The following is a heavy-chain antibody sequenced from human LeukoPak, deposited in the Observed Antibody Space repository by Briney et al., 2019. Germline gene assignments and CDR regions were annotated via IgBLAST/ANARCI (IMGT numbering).Heavy chain of an antibody. CDR2: IKSKTDGGTT. J-gene: IGHJ4*02. CDR3: TTLLRWDEGTDY. Sequence: GGSLRLSCAASGFTFSNAWMNWVRQAPGKGLEWVGRIKSKTDGGTTDYAAPVKGRFTISRDDSKNTLYLQTNSLKTEDTAVYYCTTLLRWDEGTDYWGQGTLVTVSS. V-gene: IGHV3-15*01. D-gene: IGHD4-23*01. CDR1: GFTFSNAW.